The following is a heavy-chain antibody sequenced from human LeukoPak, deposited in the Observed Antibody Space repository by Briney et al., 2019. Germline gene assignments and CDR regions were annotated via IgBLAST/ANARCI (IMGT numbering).Heavy chain of an antibody. D-gene: IGHD6-19*01. CDR3: ARGWQWLSFDY. CDR2: INWNGGST. V-gene: IGHV3-20*04. J-gene: IGHJ4*02. Sequence: PGGSLRLSCAASGFTFDDYGMSWVRQAPGRGLEWVSGINWNGGSTGYADSVKGRSTISRDNAKNSLYLQMNSLRAEDTALYYCARGWQWLSFDYWGQGTLVTVSS. CDR1: GFTFDDYG.